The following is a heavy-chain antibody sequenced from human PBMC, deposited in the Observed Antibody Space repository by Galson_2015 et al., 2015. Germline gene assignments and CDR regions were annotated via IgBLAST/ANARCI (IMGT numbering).Heavy chain of an antibody. CDR1: GYTFTSYG. CDR2: ISAYNGNT. J-gene: IGHJ4*02. V-gene: IGHV1-18*01. CDR3: ARGYGAGWPFAGMSDY. D-gene: IGHD3-10*01. Sequence: SVKVSCKASGYTFTSYGISWVRQAPGQGLEWMGWISAYNGNTNHAQKLQGRVTMTTDTSTSTAYMELRSLRSDDTAVYYCARGYGAGWPFAGMSDYWGQGTLVTVSS.